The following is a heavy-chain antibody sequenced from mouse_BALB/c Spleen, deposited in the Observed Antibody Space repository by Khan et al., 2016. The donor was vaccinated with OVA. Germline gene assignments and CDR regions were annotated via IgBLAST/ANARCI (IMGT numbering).Heavy chain of an antibody. D-gene: IGHD4-1*01. V-gene: IGHV5-6*01. J-gene: IGHJ3*01. CDR1: GFTFSSYS. Sequence: EVQLVESGGDLVKPGGSLKLSCAASGFTFSSYSMSWVRQTPDKRLEWVATISSGGDYTYYPDSVKGRFTISRDNAKNTLYLQMSSLKSEDTAMYYCASHVTGSFAYWGQGTLVTVYA. CDR2: ISSGGDYT. CDR3: ASHVTGSFAY.